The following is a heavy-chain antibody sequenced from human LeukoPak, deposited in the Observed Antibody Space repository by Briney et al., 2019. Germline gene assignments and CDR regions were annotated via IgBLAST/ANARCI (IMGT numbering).Heavy chain of an antibody. CDR2: INHSGST. V-gene: IGHV4-34*01. CDR3: ARRPPLPAIAVAGLADY. J-gene: IGHJ4*02. CDR1: GGSFSGYY. D-gene: IGHD6-19*01. Sequence: SETLSLTCAVYGGSFSGYYWSWIRQPPGKGLEWIGEINHSGSTNYNPSLKSRVTISVDTSKNQFSLKLSSVTAADTAVYYCARRPPLPAIAVAGLADYWGQGTLVTVSS.